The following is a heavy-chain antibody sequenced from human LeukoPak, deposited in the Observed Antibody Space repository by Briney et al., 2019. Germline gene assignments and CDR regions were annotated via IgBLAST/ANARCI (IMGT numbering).Heavy chain of an antibody. D-gene: IGHD2-2*01. CDR2: IIPIFGTA. CDR1: GGTFSSYA. V-gene: IGHV1-69*13. CDR3: ATAQYDRLLSYHWFDP. J-gene: IGHJ5*02. Sequence: ASVKVSCKASGGTFSSYAISWVRQAPGQGLEWMGGIIPIFGTANYAQKFQGRVTITADESTSTAYMELSSLRSEDRGVHYCATAQYDRLLSYHWFDPWGQGTLVTVSS.